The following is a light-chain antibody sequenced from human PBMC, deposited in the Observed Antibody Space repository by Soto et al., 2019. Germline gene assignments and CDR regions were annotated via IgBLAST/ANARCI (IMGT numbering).Light chain of an antibody. CDR2: WAS. CDR1: QSVLYSSNNKNY. CDR3: QQYYSTPPYT. Sequence: IVMTQSPDSLAVSLGERATINCKSSQSVLYSSNNKNYLDWYRQKPGQPPKLLIYWASIRESGVPDRISGSGSGTDFTLTIRSLQAEDVAIYDCQQYYSTPPYTFGQGTKLEIK. J-gene: IGKJ2*01. V-gene: IGKV4-1*01.